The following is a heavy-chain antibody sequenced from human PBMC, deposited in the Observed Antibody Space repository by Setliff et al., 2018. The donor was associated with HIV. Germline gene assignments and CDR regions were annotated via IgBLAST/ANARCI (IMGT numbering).Heavy chain of an antibody. J-gene: IGHJ3*02. CDR1: GGTFSRFA. V-gene: IGHV1-69*05. CDR3: ASGMRWDTAMGDAFDI. D-gene: IGHD5-18*01. CDR2: IIPVFGTP. Sequence: ASVKVSCKASGGTFSRFAISWVRQAPGQGLEWMGGIIPVFGTPNYAQKFQGRVTMTTDTSTTTAYMELRSLKSDDTAIYFCASGMRWDTAMGDAFDIWGQGTMVTVSS.